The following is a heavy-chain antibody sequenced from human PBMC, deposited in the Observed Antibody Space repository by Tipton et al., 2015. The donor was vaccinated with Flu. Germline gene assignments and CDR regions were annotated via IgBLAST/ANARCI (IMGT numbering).Heavy chain of an antibody. CDR3: ATYYYGSGTQSAFDY. CDR2: IFHGGST. Sequence: TLSLTCTVSGGSISNYNYYWGWIRQSPEKGLEWIGSIFHGGSTYYNPSLKSRVTISVDTSKNQFSLKLSSVTAADTAVYYCATYYYGSGTQSAFDYWGQGTLVTVSS. V-gene: IGHV4-39*07. J-gene: IGHJ4*02. D-gene: IGHD3-10*01. CDR1: GGSISNYNYY.